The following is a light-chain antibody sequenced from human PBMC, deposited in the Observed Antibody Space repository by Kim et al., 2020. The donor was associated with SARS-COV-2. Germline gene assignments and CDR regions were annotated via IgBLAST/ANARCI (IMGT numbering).Light chain of an antibody. J-gene: IGKJ5*01. CDR1: QYVSSSS. CDR3: QQYGSSLIT. Sequence: EIVLTQSPGTLSLSPGERATLSCRASQYVSSSSLAWYQQKPGQAPRLLIYGASSRATGIPDRFSGSGSGTDFTLTITRLEPEDFAVYYCQQYGSSLITFGQGTRLEIK. CDR2: GAS. V-gene: IGKV3-20*01.